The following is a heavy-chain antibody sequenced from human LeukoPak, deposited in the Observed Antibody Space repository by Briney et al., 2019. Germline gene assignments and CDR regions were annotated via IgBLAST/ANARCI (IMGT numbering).Heavy chain of an antibody. J-gene: IGHJ4*02. Sequence: GGSLRLSCAASAFTFSNHWMYWVRQAPGKGLMWVSRINRDGSRTDYADSVKGRFTISRDDAKNTLYLQVNSLRAEDTAVYFCARGGSDTAMAHDYWGQGTLVTVSS. D-gene: IGHD5-18*01. CDR2: INRDGSRT. CDR3: ARGGSDTAMAHDY. CDR1: AFTFSNHW. V-gene: IGHV3-74*01.